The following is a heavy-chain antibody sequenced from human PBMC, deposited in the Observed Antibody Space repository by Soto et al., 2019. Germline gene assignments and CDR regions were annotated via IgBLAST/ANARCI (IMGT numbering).Heavy chain of an antibody. J-gene: IGHJ6*02. D-gene: IGHD1-7*01. CDR2: IYYSGST. CDR3: ARLFRRNYGGYYYYYGMDV. Sequence: SETLSLTCTVSGGSISSGGYYWSWIRQHPGKGLEWIGYIYYSGSTYYNPSLKSRVTISVDTSKNQFSLKLSSVTAADTAVYYCARLFRRNYGGYYYYYGMDVWGQGTTVTVSS. CDR1: GGSISSGGYY. V-gene: IGHV4-31*03.